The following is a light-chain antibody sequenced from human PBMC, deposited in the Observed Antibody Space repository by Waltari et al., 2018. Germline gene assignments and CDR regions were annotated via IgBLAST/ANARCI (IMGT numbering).Light chain of an antibody. CDR2: KVS. J-gene: IGKJ2*01. CDR1: GSLVSGAGNTF. CDR3: MQGTHWPYT. V-gene: IGKV2-30*01. Sequence: EVVLTQAPLSLPVTLGQPASISCRPSGSLVSGAGNTFLNWFQQRPGQSPRRRIYKVSTRDSGVPDRFSGSGSGTDFTLKISRVEAEDVGIYYCMQGTHWPYTFGQGTKLEIK.